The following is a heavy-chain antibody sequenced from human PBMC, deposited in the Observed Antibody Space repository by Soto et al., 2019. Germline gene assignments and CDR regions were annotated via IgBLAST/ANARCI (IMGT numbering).Heavy chain of an antibody. CDR3: ARLRTMIVSEFEP. V-gene: IGHV5-10-1*01. CDR2: MDPSDSYT. CDR1: GYSFTSYW. D-gene: IGHD3-22*01. J-gene: IGHJ5*02. Sequence: GESLKISCKGSGYSFTSYWISWVRDMPGKGLEWMGRMDPSDSYTNYIPSFQVHVTISADKSISTSCLQWSSLKASDTARYYCARLRTMIVSEFEPWDPGTLVTVSS.